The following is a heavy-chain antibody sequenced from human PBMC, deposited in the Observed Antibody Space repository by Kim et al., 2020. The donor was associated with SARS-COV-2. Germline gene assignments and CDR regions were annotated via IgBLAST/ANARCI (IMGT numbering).Heavy chain of an antibody. J-gene: IGHJ6*02. Sequence: ASVKVSCKASGYTFTRYYIHWVRQAPGQGLEWMGIINPSAGSISYAQKFLGRVTMTRDTSTSTVYMELSSLRSDDTAVYYCARDKGPLINDFFRGDYYYGYGMDVWGQGTRVTVSS. V-gene: IGHV1-46*01. CDR1: GYTFTRYY. D-gene: IGHD3-3*01. CDR2: INPSAGSI. CDR3: ARDKGPLINDFFRGDYYYGYGMDV.